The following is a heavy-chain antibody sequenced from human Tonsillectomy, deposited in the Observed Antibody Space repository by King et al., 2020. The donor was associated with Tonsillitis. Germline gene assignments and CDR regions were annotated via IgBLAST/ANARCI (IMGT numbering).Heavy chain of an antibody. CDR1: GFPFDDYT. Sequence: VQLVESGGVVVQPGGSLRLSCAASGFPFDDYTMHWVRQAPGKGLEWVSLISWDGGSTYYADSVKGRFTISRDNSKNSLYLQMNSLRTEDTALYYCAKGSSGYYLPDYWGQGTLVTVSS. CDR3: AKGSSGYYLPDY. J-gene: IGHJ4*02. D-gene: IGHD3-22*01. CDR2: ISWDGGST. V-gene: IGHV3-43*01.